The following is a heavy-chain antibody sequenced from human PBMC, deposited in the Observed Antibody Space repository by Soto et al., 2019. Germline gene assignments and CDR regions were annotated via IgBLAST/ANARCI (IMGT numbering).Heavy chain of an antibody. D-gene: IGHD2-2*01. Sequence: ASVKVSCKASGYTFTSYGISWVLQAPGQGLEWMGWISAYNGNTNYAQKLQGRVTMTTDTSTGTAYMELRSLRSDDTAVYYCARDRCSSTSCYAGEVFWFDPWGQGTLVTVSS. J-gene: IGHJ5*02. CDR1: GYTFTSYG. V-gene: IGHV1-18*01. CDR3: ARDRCSSTSCYAGEVFWFDP. CDR2: ISAYNGNT.